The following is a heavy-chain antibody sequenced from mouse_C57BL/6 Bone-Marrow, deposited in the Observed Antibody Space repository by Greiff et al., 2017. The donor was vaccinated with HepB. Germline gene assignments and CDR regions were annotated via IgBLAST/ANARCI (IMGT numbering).Heavy chain of an antibody. D-gene: IGHD2-3*01. Sequence: EVQRVESGGGLVQPGGSMKLSCVASGFTFSNYWMNWVRQSPEKGLEWVAQIRLKSDNYATHYAESVKGRFTISRDDSKSSVYLQMNNLRAEHTGIYYCTWLLRAMDYWGQGTSVTVSS. CDR2: IRLKSDNYAT. J-gene: IGHJ4*01. CDR3: TWLLRAMDY. V-gene: IGHV6-3*01. CDR1: GFTFSNYW.